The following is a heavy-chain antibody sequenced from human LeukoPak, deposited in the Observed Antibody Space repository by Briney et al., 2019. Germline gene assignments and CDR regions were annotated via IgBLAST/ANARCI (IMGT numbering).Heavy chain of an antibody. Sequence: GGSLRLSCAASGFTSGSYWMHWVRHAPGKGPEWVSRIDDDGTDTHYAVSVKGRFTVSRDNAKNTVYLQMNSLRGEDTAVYYCARGMLSSAGYHWYYYMDVWGKGAMVTVSS. V-gene: IGHV3-74*01. J-gene: IGHJ6*03. CDR2: IDDDGTDT. D-gene: IGHD3-3*01. CDR3: ARGMLSSAGYHWYYYMDV. CDR1: GFTSGSYW.